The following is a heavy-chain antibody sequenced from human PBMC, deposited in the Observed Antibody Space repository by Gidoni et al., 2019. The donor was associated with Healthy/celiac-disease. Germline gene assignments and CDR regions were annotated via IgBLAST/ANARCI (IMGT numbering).Heavy chain of an antibody. CDR2: ISSSSSYI. CDR1: GSTFSSYS. Sequence: EVQLVEYGGGLVKPGGPVRLCRAASGSTFSSYSMNGVRQAPGKGREWVSSISSSSSYIYYAASVKGRFTISRDNAKNSLYLQMNSLRAEDTAVYYCASPSMRALGMDVWGQGTTVTVSS. CDR3: ASPSMRALGMDV. V-gene: IGHV3-21*01. J-gene: IGHJ6*02.